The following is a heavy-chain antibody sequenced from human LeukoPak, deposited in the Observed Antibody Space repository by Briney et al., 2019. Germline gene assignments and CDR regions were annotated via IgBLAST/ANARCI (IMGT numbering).Heavy chain of an antibody. CDR3: ARVLNYYDSSGYYFSY. J-gene: IGHJ4*02. Sequence: GGSLRRSCAASGFTFRSYGMHWVRQAPGKGLEWVAVIWYDGSNKYYADSVKGRFTISRDNSKNTLYLQMNSLRAEDTAVYYCARVLNYYDSSGYYFSYWGQGTLVTVSS. D-gene: IGHD3-22*01. CDR1: GFTFRSYG. CDR2: IWYDGSNK. V-gene: IGHV3-33*01.